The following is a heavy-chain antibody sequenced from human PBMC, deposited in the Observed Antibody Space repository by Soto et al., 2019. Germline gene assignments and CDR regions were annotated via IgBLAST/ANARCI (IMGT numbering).Heavy chain of an antibody. CDR2: ISAYNGNT. Sequence: ASVKVSCKASGYTSTSYGISWVRQAPGQGLEWMGWISAYNGNTNYAQKLQGRVTMTTDTSTSTAYMELRSLRSDDTAVYYCASYIVATRADYYYYGMDVWGQGTTVTVSS. D-gene: IGHD5-12*01. CDR3: ASYIVATRADYYYYGMDV. CDR1: GYTSTSYG. J-gene: IGHJ6*02. V-gene: IGHV1-18*01.